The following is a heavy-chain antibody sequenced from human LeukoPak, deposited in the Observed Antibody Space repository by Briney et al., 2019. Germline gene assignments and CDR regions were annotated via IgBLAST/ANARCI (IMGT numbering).Heavy chain of an antibody. CDR3: ARWAAVWFDP. J-gene: IGHJ5*02. D-gene: IGHD1-26*01. CDR1: GYTFTSYD. CDR2: MNPNSGNT. V-gene: IGHV1-8*03. Sequence: GASVKVSCKASGYTFTSYDINWVRQATGQGLEWMGWMNPNSGNTGYARKFQGRVTITRNTSISTAYMELSSLRSEDTAVYYCARWAAVWFDPWGQGTLVTVSS.